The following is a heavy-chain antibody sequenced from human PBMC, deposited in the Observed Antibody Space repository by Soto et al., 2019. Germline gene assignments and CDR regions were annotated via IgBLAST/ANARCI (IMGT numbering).Heavy chain of an antibody. CDR1: GGSISSSDFY. V-gene: IGHV4-39*01. Sequence: QLQLQESGPGLVKPSETLSLTCTVSGGSISSSDFYWGWLRQPPGKGLDFIGSMYYSGTTYYNPSLKNRITISVDTSKNQFSLKFISVTAADTAVYDCAVVDSTGNWFDPWGQGVLVTVSS. D-gene: IGHD3-22*01. CDR3: AVVDSTGNWFDP. J-gene: IGHJ5*02. CDR2: MYYSGTT.